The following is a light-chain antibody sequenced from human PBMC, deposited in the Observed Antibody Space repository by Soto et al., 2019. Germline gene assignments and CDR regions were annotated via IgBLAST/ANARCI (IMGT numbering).Light chain of an antibody. J-gene: IGKJ4*01. CDR1: QAISTY. CDR3: RQLNAYPLT. Sequence: DIQLTQSPSLLSASVGDRVTITCRASQAISTYLAWYQQTSGKAPKLLISAASTLQRGVPSRFRGSGSGTQFTLTISSLQPEDFATYYCRQLNAYPLTFGGGTKVDIK. CDR2: AAS. V-gene: IGKV1-9*01.